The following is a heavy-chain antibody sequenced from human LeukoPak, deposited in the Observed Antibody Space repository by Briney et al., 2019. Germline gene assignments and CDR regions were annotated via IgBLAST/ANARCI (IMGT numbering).Heavy chain of an antibody. CDR2: ISGSGGST. V-gene: IGHV3-23*01. J-gene: IGHJ4*02. CDR3: ARDLGYCSSTSCYEDDY. Sequence: GGSLRLSCAASGFTFSNYAMSWVRQAPGKGLEWVSAISGSGGSTYYADSVKGRFTISRDNSKNTLYLQMNSLRAEDTAVYYCARDLGYCSSTSCYEDDYWGQGTLVTVSS. D-gene: IGHD2-2*01. CDR1: GFTFSNYA.